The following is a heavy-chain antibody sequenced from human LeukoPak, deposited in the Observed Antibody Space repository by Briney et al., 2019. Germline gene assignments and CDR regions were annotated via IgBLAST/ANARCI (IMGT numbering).Heavy chain of an antibody. V-gene: IGHV3-23*01. CDR1: GFTFSSYA. Sequence: GGSLRLSCAASGFTFSSYAMSWVRQAPGKGLEWVSAISGSGGSTYYADSVKGRFTISRDNSKNTLYLQMNSLRAEDTAVYYCAKEGGGYCSGGSCYGFDPWGQGTLVTVSS. D-gene: IGHD2-15*01. J-gene: IGHJ5*02. CDR3: AKEGGGYCSGGSCYGFDP. CDR2: ISGSGGST.